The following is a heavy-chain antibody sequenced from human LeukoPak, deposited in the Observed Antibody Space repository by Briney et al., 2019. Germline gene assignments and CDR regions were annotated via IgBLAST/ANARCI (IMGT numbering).Heavy chain of an antibody. V-gene: IGHV4-34*01. CDR1: GGSFGGYY. CDR3: TRGAGWLIDY. D-gene: IGHD3-16*01. J-gene: IGHJ4*02. CDR2: INHSGST. Sequence: SETLSLTCAVYGGSFGGYYWSWIRQPPGKGLEWIGEINHSGSTNYNPSLKSRVTISADTSKSQFSLKLNSLTTADTAVYYCTRGAGWLIDYWGQGILVTVSS.